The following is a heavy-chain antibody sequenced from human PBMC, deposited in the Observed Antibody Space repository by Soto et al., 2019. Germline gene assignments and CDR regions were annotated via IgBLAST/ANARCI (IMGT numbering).Heavy chain of an antibody. CDR1: GYTFTSYG. CDR3: ARSGSLAIDY. J-gene: IGHJ4*02. D-gene: IGHD1-26*01. Sequence: ASVKVSCKASGYTFTSYGISWVRQAPGQGLEWMGWISPYSGNTNYAQKFQGRVTMTRDTSISTAYMELSRLRSDDTAVYYCARSGSLAIDYWGQGTLVTVSS. V-gene: IGHV1-18*01. CDR2: ISPYSGNT.